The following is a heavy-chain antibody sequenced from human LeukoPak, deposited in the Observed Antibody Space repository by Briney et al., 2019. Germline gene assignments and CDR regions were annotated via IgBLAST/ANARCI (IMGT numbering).Heavy chain of an antibody. D-gene: IGHD3-16*01. Sequence: SETLSLTCTVSGGSITGYYWSWIRQPPGKGLEWIGYIYYSGSTNYNPSLKSRVTVSVDTSKNQFSLKLSSVTAADTAVYYCARDFLQGTRGNTGGSFDFWGQGTLVTVSS. V-gene: IGHV4-59*01. CDR2: IYYSGST. CDR1: GGSITGYY. J-gene: IGHJ4*02. CDR3: ARDFLQGTRGNTGGSFDF.